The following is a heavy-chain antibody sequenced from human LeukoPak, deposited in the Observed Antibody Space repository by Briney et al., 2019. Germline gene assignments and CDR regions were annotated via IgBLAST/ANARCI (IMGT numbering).Heavy chain of an antibody. CDR2: ICPGDSDT. D-gene: IGHD3/OR15-3a*01. CDR3: ARHLSWTYSFVDY. CDR1: GYSFTSYW. V-gene: IGHV5-51*01. Sequence: GESLQISCQGSGYSFTSYWIGWVRPLPGKGLEWMGIICPGDSDTRYSPSFQGQVTISADKSISTAYLQWSSLKASDTAMYYCARHLSWTYSFVDYWGQGTLVTVSS. J-gene: IGHJ4*02.